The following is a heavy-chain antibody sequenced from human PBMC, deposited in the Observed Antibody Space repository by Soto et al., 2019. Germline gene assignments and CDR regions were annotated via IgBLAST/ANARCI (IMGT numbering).Heavy chain of an antibody. CDR3: AREYYDSSGYYYGYYYGMDV. Sequence: PGGSLRLSCAASGFTVSSNYMSWVRQAPGKGLEWVSVIYSGGSTYYADSVKGRFTISRDNSKNTLYLQMNSLRAEDTAVYYCAREYYDSSGYYYGYYYGMDVWGQGTTVTVSS. CDR2: IYSGGST. V-gene: IGHV3-53*01. J-gene: IGHJ6*02. D-gene: IGHD3-22*01. CDR1: GFTVSSNY.